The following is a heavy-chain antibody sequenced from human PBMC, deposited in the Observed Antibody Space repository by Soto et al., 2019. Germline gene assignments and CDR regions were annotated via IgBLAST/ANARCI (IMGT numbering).Heavy chain of an antibody. Sequence: ASETLSLTCTVSGGSISTVDYWWSWIRQSPDMGLEWIGHIYDGGRTYNNPSLESRVTMSVDTSKSQLSLTLSSFSAADTAVYYCARGPSGDKVDSWGQGTLVTVSS. D-gene: IGHD7-27*01. CDR1: GGSISTVDYW. CDR3: ARGPSGDKVDS. J-gene: IGHJ4*02. CDR2: IYDGGRT. V-gene: IGHV4-30-4*01.